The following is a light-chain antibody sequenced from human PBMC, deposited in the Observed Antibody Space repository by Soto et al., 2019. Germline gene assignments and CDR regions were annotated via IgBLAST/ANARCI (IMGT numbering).Light chain of an antibody. CDR3: KKYGKLQIN. J-gene: IGKJ5*01. CDR1: QSVSSY. Sequence: EIVLMHSLCILSLSPGERATLSIRASQSVSSYLAWYKQKPGQAPRLLIYGEYTRATGIPARFSGSGSGTDFTITIRSMEDEDFEVYYCKKYGKLQINFGNGKRLEIK. CDR2: GEY. V-gene: IGKV3-20*01.